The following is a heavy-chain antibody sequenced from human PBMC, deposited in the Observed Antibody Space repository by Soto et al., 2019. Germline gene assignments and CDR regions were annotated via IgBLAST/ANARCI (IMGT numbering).Heavy chain of an antibody. D-gene: IGHD4-17*01. CDR3: ARIGLTSALL. Sequence: SETLSLTCTFSGGSINSGDYYLSWIRQPPGQGLEWIGYIYYSGSTYYNPPLRSRVTISIDTSKNLFFLNLTSVTAADTAVYFCARIGLTSALLWGQGTLVTVSS. V-gene: IGHV4-30-4*01. J-gene: IGHJ4*02. CDR2: IYYSGST. CDR1: GGSINSGDYY.